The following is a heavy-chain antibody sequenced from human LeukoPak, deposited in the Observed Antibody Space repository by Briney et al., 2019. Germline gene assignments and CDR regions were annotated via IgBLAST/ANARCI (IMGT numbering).Heavy chain of an antibody. J-gene: IGHJ4*02. CDR1: GFTFSSYW. V-gene: IGHV3-7*03. Sequence: GGSLRLSCAASGFTFSSYWMSWVRQAPGKGLEWVANIKQDGSEKYYLDSVKGRFTISRDNSKNTLYLQMNSLRAEDTAVYYCAFQVRAVIRWGQGTLVTVSS. CDR2: IKQDGSEK. D-gene: IGHD3-10*01. CDR3: AFQVRAVIR.